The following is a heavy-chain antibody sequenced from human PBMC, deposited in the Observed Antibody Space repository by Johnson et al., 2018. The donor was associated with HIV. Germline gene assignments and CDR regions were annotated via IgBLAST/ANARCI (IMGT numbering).Heavy chain of an antibody. CDR3: ASLSSSLFGAFDI. V-gene: IGHV3-30*14. CDR2: ISYDGSNK. J-gene: IGHJ3*02. CDR1: GFTFSSYA. Sequence: QLVESGGGVVQPGKSLRLSCAASGFTFSSYAMHWVRQAPGKGLEWVAVISYDGSNKYYADSVKGRFTISRDNSKNTLYLQMNSLRAEDTAVYYCASLSSSLFGAFDIWGQGTMVTVSS. D-gene: IGHD6-13*01.